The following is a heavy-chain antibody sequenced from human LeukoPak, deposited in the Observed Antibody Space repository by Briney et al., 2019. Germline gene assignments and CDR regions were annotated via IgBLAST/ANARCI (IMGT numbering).Heavy chain of an antibody. CDR2: ISYDGRNK. J-gene: IGHJ6*02. Sequence: PGRSLRLSCAASGFTFSSYGMHWVRQAPGKGLEWVAVISYDGRNKYYADSVKGRFTISRDSSKNTLYLQMNSLRAEDTAVYYCAVFRGYFYAMDVWGQGTTVTVSS. V-gene: IGHV3-30*03. CDR1: GFTFSSYG. CDR3: AVFRGYFYAMDV. D-gene: IGHD3-16*01.